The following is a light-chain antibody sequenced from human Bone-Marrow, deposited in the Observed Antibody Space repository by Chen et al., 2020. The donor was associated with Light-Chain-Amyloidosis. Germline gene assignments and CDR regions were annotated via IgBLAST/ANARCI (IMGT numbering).Light chain of an antibody. CDR3: CSYAGSQIFV. CDR1: STDVGNYNL. J-gene: IGLJ1*01. Sequence: SALTQPASVSGSPVPSFTISCTGTSTDVGNYNLVSWYQRHPGKAPKLIIFEDNKRPSGVPSRFSGSRSGYTASLTISGLQAEDESDYYWCSYAGSQIFVFGTGSRVTVL. V-gene: IGLV2-23*01. CDR2: EDN.